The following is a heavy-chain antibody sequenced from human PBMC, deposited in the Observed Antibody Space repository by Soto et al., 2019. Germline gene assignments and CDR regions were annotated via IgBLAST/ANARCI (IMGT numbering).Heavy chain of an antibody. CDR2: IVLGNGNT. D-gene: IGHD6-19*01. J-gene: IGHJ4*02. CDR1: GFTFSSSA. V-gene: IGHV1-58*01. Sequence: SVKVSCKASGFTFSSSAVQWVRQARGQRLEWIGWIVLGNGNTNYAQKFQERVTITRDMSTSTAYMEVRSLTSEDTAVYYCATRIGNIGWYWLDSWGQGTLVTVSS. CDR3: ATRIGNIGWYWLDS.